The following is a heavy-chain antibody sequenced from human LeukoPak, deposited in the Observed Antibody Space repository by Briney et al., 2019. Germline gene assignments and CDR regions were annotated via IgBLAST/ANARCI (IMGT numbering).Heavy chain of an antibody. CDR3: ARDPWATYSDYDSSY. J-gene: IGHJ4*02. CDR2: INPNSGDT. D-gene: IGHD5-12*01. CDR1: GYIFTGYY. Sequence: ASVKVSCKASGYIFTGYYIHWVRQAPGQGLGWMGWINPNSGDTKYAQKFQGRVTMTRDTSISTTYMELSRLRSDDTAVYYCARDPWATYSDYDSSYWGQGTLVTVSS. V-gene: IGHV1-2*02.